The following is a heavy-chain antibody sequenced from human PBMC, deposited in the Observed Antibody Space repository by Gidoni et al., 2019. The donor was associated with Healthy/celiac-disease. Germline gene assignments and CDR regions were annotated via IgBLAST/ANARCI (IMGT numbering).Heavy chain of an antibody. CDR3: ARGSYSSGWYYFDY. J-gene: IGHJ4*02. CDR1: GFTFSSYD. D-gene: IGHD6-19*01. CDR2: LGTAGDT. Sequence: EVQLVESGGGLVQPGGSVRLSCAASGFTFSSYDMHWVRQATGNGLEWVSALGTAGDTDYPGSVKGRFTLSRENAKNSLYLQMNSLRAGDTAVYYCARGSYSSGWYYFDYWGQGTLVTVSS. V-gene: IGHV3-13*01.